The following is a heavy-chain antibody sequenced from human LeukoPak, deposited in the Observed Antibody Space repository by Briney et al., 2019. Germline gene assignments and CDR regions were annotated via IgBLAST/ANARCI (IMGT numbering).Heavy chain of an antibody. CDR1: GGSISGYY. CDR3: ARRSPRGYYDSSGKHPPTHAFDI. D-gene: IGHD3-22*01. J-gene: IGHJ3*02. Sequence: PSETLSLTCTVSGGSISGYYWSWIRQPPGKGLEWIGEINHSGSTNYNPSLKSRVTISVDTSKNQFSLKLSSVTAADTAVYYCARRSPRGYYDSSGKHPPTHAFDIWGQGTMVTVSS. V-gene: IGHV4-34*01. CDR2: INHSGST.